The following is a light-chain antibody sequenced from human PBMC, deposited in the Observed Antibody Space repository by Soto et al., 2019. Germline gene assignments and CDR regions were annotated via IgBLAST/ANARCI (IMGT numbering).Light chain of an antibody. CDR2: DAS. CDR1: QTVRNNY. V-gene: IGKV3-20*01. Sequence: VLTQSPGTLSLSPGERTTLSCRASQTVRNNYLAWYQQKPGQAPTLLIYDASNRATGIPDRFSGGGSGTDFTLTISRLEPEDFAVYYWQQFASHPLTFGGGTKVEIK. CDR3: QQFASHPLT. J-gene: IGKJ4*01.